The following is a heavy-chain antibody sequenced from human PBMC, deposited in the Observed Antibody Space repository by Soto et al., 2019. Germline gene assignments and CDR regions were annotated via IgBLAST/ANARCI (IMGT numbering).Heavy chain of an antibody. Sequence: SEILSLTCTASGGSISSSSYYWGWLRQSPGKGLEWIGSIYYSGSTYYNPSLKSRVTISVDTSKNQFSLKLSSVTAADTAVYYCARHNTPYYYDSSSLVAFAFDIWGQGTMVTVSS. V-gene: IGHV4-39*01. J-gene: IGHJ3*02. CDR3: ARHNTPYYYDSSSLVAFAFDI. CDR1: GGSISSSSYY. CDR2: IYYSGST. D-gene: IGHD3-22*01.